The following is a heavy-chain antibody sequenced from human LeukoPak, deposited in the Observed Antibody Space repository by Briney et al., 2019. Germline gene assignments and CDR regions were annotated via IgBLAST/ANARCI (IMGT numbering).Heavy chain of an antibody. CDR3: ARHPSNYYDSSGYFGCFDP. J-gene: IGHJ5*02. D-gene: IGHD3-22*01. CDR2: INPSGGGT. CDR1: GYTFTSYY. Sequence: GASVKVSCKASGYTFTSYYMHWVRQAPGQGLEWMGIINPSGGGTTYAQKFQGRVSMTRDTSTSTFYMDLSSLRSEDTAVYYCARHPSNYYDSSGYFGCFDPWGQGTLVTVSS. V-gene: IGHV1-46*01.